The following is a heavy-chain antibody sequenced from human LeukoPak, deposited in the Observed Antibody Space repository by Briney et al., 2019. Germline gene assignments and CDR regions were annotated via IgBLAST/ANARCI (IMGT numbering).Heavy chain of an antibody. CDR3: AKLAVAGIIDY. Sequence: GSLRLSCAASGFTFSSYGMHWVRRAPGKGLEWVAVISYDGSNKYYADSVKGRFTISRDNSKNTLYLQMSSLRAEDTAVYYCAKLAVAGIIDYWGQGTLVTVSS. CDR2: ISYDGSNK. CDR1: GFTFSSYG. J-gene: IGHJ4*02. V-gene: IGHV3-30*18. D-gene: IGHD6-19*01.